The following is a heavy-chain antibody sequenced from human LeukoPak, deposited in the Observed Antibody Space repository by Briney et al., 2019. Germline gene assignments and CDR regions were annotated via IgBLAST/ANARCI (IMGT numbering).Heavy chain of an antibody. V-gene: IGHV3-23*01. CDR2: ISGSGAGT. CDR1: GFTFSSYA. Sequence: PGGSLRLSCAASGFTFSSYAMSWARQAPGKGLEWVSVISGSGAGTYYADSVKGRFTISRDNSKNTLYLQMNSLRAEDTALYYSAKVNNIAAAGTFDYWGQGTLVTVSS. CDR3: AKVNNIAAAGTFDY. D-gene: IGHD6-13*01. J-gene: IGHJ4*02.